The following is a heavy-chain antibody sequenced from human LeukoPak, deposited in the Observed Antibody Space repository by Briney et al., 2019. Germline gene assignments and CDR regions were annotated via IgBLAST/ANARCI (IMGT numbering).Heavy chain of an antibody. CDR3: ARDFRPGYSGSYDY. CDR2: ISSSSSTI. CDR1: GFTFSSYS. D-gene: IGHD1-26*01. V-gene: IGHV3-48*01. J-gene: IGHJ4*02. Sequence: GGSLRLSCAASGFTFSSYSMNWVRQAPGKGLEWVSYISSSSSTIYYADSVKGRFTISRDNAKNSLYLQMNSLRAEDTAVYYCARDFRPGYSGSYDYWGQGTLVTVSS.